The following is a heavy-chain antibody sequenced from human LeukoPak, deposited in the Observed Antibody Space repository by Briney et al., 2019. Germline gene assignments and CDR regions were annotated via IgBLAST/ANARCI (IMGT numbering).Heavy chain of an antibody. V-gene: IGHV4-59*01. Sequence: PSETLYLTCTVSGGSISSYYWSWIRQPPGKGLEWIGYIYYSGSTNYNPSLKSRVTISVDTSKNQFSLKLSSVTAADTAVYYCARARDWFDPWGQGTLVTVSS. CDR2: IYYSGST. CDR1: GGSISSYY. CDR3: ARARDWFDP. J-gene: IGHJ5*02.